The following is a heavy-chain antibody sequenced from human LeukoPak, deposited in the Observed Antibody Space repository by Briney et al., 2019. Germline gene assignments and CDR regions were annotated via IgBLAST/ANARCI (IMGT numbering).Heavy chain of an antibody. D-gene: IGHD3-16*01. CDR1: GSTFDDYG. V-gene: IGHV3-20*04. Sequence: GGSLRLSCAASGSTFDDYGMSWVRQAPGKGLEWVSGIHWNGGSTGYADSVKGRFTISRDNAKNSLYMEMNSLRAEDTALYYCARAGLIPRRPLDYWGQGTLVTVSS. CDR3: ARAGLIPRRPLDY. CDR2: IHWNGGST. J-gene: IGHJ4*02.